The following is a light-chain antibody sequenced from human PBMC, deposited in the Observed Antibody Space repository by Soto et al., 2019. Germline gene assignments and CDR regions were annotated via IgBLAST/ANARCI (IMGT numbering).Light chain of an antibody. CDR3: SSYTSSSTRV. V-gene: IGLV2-14*01. Sequence: QSVLTQPASVSGSPGQSIAISCTGTSSDVGGYYSVSWYQQHPGKAPKLVIYDVSNRPSGVSNRLSGSKSGNTASLTISGLQAEDEADYSCSSYTSSSTRVFGGGTKLTVL. J-gene: IGLJ2*01. CDR2: DVS. CDR1: SSDVGGYYS.